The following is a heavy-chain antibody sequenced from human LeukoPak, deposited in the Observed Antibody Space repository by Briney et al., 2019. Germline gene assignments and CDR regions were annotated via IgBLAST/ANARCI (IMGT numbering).Heavy chain of an antibody. D-gene: IGHD1-26*01. V-gene: IGHV3-23*01. Sequence: PGGSLRLACVAAGFTFSSHAMSWVRQAPGKGLEWVSAISGIGGSTYYADSGKGRFTISRDNSKNTLYLQINSLRAEDTAVYYCAKGPHLGATLNYWGQGTLVTVSS. CDR2: ISGIGGST. J-gene: IGHJ4*02. CDR3: AKGPHLGATLNY. CDR1: GFTFSSHA.